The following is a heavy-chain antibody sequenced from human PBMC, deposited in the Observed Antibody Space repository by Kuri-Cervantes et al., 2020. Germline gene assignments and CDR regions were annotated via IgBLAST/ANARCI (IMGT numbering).Heavy chain of an antibody. D-gene: IGHD4-23*01. V-gene: IGHV3-30-3*01. CDR2: IFFDGSNK. Sequence: GESLKISCAASGFTFSSYAFHWVRQTPGKGLEWVALIFFDGSNKEYADSVKGRFTISRDSSKNTLFLQMNSLRVDDTALYYCARSAYGGNGGFDYWGQGTPVTVSS. CDR3: ARSAYGGNGGFDY. CDR1: GFTFSSYA. J-gene: IGHJ4*02.